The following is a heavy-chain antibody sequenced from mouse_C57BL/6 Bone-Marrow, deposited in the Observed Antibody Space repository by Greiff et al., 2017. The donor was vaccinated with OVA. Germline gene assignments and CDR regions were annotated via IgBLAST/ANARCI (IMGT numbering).Heavy chain of an antibody. J-gene: IGHJ2*01. CDR3: TRESTHYGNFFHY. Sequence: EVMLVESGDGLVKPGGSLKLSCAASGFTFSSYAMSWVRQTPEKRLEWVAYISSGGDYIYYADTVKGRFTISRDNARNTLYLQMSSLKSEDTAMYYCTRESTHYGNFFHYWGQGTTLTVSS. V-gene: IGHV5-9-1*02. D-gene: IGHD2-1*01. CDR1: GFTFSSYA. CDR2: ISSGGDYI.